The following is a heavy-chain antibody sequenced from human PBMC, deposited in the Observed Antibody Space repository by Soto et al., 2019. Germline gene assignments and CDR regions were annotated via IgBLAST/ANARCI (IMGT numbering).Heavy chain of an antibody. D-gene: IGHD3-3*01. J-gene: IGHJ6*02. V-gene: IGHV3-15*01. CDR3: TTAGTIFASYYGMDV. Sequence: GGSLRLSCAASGFTFSNAWMSWVRQAPGKGLEWVGRIKSKTDGGTTDYAAPVKGRFTISRDDSKNTLYLQMNSLKTEDTAVYYCTTAGTIFASYYGMDVWGQGTTVTVSS. CDR1: GFTFSNAW. CDR2: IKSKTDGGTT.